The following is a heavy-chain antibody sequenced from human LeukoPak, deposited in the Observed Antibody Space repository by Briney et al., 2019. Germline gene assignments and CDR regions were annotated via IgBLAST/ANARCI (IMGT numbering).Heavy chain of an antibody. CDR2: ISYDGSNK. J-gene: IGHJ4*02. CDR3: ARDPGGGSSSDYFDY. V-gene: IGHV3-30-3*01. CDR1: GFTFGSYA. D-gene: IGHD6-6*01. Sequence: GGSLRLSCAASGFTFGSYAMHWVRQAPGKGLEWVAVISYDGSNKYYADSVKGRFTISRDNSKNTLYLQMNSLRAEDTAVYYCARDPGGGSSSDYFDYWGQGTLVTVSS.